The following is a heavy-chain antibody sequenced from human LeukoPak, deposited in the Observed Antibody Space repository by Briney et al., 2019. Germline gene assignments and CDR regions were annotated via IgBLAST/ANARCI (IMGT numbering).Heavy chain of an antibody. CDR3: ARSSYYYGSGSYYNDY. D-gene: IGHD3-10*01. V-gene: IGHV1-3*01. CDR1: GYTFTSYA. Sequence: GASVKVSCKASGYTFTSYAMHWVRQAPGQRLEWMGWINAGNGNTKYSQKFQGRVTITRDTSASTAYMELSSLRSEDTAVYYCARSSYYYGSGSYYNDYWGQGTLVTVSP. J-gene: IGHJ4*02. CDR2: INAGNGNT.